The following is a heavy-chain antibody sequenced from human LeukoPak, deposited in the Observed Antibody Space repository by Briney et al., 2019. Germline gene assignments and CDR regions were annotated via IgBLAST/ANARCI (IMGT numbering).Heavy chain of an antibody. D-gene: IGHD2-21*01. CDR2: ISGSGGST. J-gene: IGHJ5*02. Sequence: GGSLRLSCAASGFTFSSYAMSWVRQAPGKGLEWVSAISGSGGSTYYTDSVKGGFTISRDNSKNTLYLQMNSLRAEDTDVYYCAKGPHIVVVPGPNWFDPWGQGTLVTVSS. CDR3: AKGPHIVVVPGPNWFDP. V-gene: IGHV3-23*01. CDR1: GFTFSSYA.